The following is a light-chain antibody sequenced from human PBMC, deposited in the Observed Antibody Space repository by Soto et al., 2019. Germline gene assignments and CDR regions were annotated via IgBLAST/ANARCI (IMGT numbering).Light chain of an antibody. Sequence: EIVMTQSPATLSVSPGERATLSCRASQSVSIDLAWYQQTPGQAPRLLIYAASSLQSGVPSRFSGSGSGTEFTLTISSLQPEDFATYYCLQHNRYPWTFGQGTKGDIK. CDR2: AAS. J-gene: IGKJ1*01. CDR1: QSVSID. V-gene: IGKV3-15*01. CDR3: LQHNRYPWT.